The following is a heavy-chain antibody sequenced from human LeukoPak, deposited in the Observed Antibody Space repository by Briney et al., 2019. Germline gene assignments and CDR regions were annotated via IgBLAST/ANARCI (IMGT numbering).Heavy chain of an antibody. Sequence: GGSLRLSCAASGFTFSGSAMHWVRQASGKGLEWVGRIRSKANSYATAYAASVKGRFTISRDDSKNTAYLQMNSLKTEDTAVYYCTTTDPDYGDYSTASAFDIWGQGTMVTVSS. J-gene: IGHJ3*02. CDR3: TTTDPDYGDYSTASAFDI. CDR1: GFTFSGSA. CDR2: IRSKANSYAT. D-gene: IGHD4-17*01. V-gene: IGHV3-73*01.